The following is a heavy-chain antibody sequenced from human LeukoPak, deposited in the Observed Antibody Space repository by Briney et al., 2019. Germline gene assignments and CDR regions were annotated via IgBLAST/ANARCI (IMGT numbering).Heavy chain of an antibody. Sequence: SQTLSLTCTVSGGSISSGDYYWSWIRQPPGKGLEWIGYIYYSGSTYYNPSLKSRVTISVDTSKNQFSLKLSSVTAADTAVYYCARGHDFWSGLGMDVWGKGTTVTVSS. D-gene: IGHD3-3*01. V-gene: IGHV4-30-4*08. CDR1: GGSISSGDYY. J-gene: IGHJ6*04. CDR2: IYYSGST. CDR3: ARGHDFWSGLGMDV.